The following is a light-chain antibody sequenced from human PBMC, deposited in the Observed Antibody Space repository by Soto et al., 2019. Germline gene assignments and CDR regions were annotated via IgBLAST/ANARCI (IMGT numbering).Light chain of an antibody. CDR1: QSLSNY. J-gene: IGKJ1*01. CDR3: QHYGSSPRT. V-gene: IGKV3-20*01. Sequence: EFVLTQSPGTLSLSPGERATLSCRASQSLSNYLAWYLQKPGQAPRLLIYDASTRATGIPDRFSGSGSGTDFTLTISRPEPEDFAVYYCQHYGSSPRTFGQGTKVEIK. CDR2: DAS.